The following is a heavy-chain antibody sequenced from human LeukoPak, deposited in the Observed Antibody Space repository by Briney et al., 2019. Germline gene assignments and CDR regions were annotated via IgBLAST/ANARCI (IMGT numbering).Heavy chain of an antibody. CDR2: ISSKWCST. D-gene: IGHD2-21*02. CDR3: ARAYCGDDCALDY. J-gene: IGHJ4*02. CDR1: GFTFSNYV. V-gene: IGHV3-64*01. Sequence: PGRSLRLSCAASGFTFSNYVMHWVRQAPGKGLEYISAISSKWCSTEYANSVEGRFTISRDNSKDTLYLQMDSLRGEDMAVYYCARAYCGDDCALDYWGQGALVTLSS.